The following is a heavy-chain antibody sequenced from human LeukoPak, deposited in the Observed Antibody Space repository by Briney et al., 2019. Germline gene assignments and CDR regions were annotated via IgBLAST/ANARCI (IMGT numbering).Heavy chain of an antibody. CDR2: ISGSSSYI. CDR3: ARFGYSYGLNDAFDI. CDR1: GFTFSSYS. D-gene: IGHD5-18*01. V-gene: IGHV3-21*01. J-gene: IGHJ3*02. Sequence: GGSLRLSCAASGFTFSSYSMNWVRQAPGKGLEWVSSISGSSSYIYYADSVKGRFTISRDNAKNSLYLQMNSLRAEDTAVYYCARFGYSYGLNDAFDIWGQGTMVTVSS.